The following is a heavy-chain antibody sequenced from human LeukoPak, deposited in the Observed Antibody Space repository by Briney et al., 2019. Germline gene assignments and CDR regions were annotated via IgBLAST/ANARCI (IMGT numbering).Heavy chain of an antibody. CDR2: IYTSGST. D-gene: IGHD3-22*01. Sequence: PSETLFLTCTVSGGSISSYYWSWIRQPAGKGLEWIGRIYTSGSTNYNPSLKSRVTMSVDTSKNQISLKLSSVTAADTAVYYCAREIGDYYDSSGYRTYYFDYWGQGTLVTVSS. J-gene: IGHJ4*02. V-gene: IGHV4-4*07. CDR3: AREIGDYYDSSGYRTYYFDY. CDR1: GGSISSYY.